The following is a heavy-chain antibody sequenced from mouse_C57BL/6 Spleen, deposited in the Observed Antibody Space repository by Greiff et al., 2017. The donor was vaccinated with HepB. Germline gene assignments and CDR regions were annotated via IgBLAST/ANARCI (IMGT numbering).Heavy chain of an antibody. CDR2: ISGGGGNT. D-gene: IGHD3-2*02. V-gene: IGHV5-9*01. J-gene: IGHJ1*03. CDR3: ARHNKLRDWYFDV. CDR1: GFTFSSYT. Sequence: DVHLVESGGGLVKPGGSLKLSCAASGFTFSSYTMSWVRQTPEKRLEWVATISGGGGNTYYPDSVKGRFTISRDNAKNTLYLQMSSLRSEDTALYYCARHNKLRDWYFDVWGTGTTVTVSS.